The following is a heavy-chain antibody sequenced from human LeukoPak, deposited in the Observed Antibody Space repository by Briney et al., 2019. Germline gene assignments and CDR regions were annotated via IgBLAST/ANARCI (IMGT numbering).Heavy chain of an antibody. CDR3: ARDTYCSGGSCYSGYFDY. J-gene: IGHJ4*02. Sequence: ASVKVSCKASGYTFTGHYIHWVRQAPGQGLEWMGWINPGSGGTMYAQKFQGRVTMTRDTSTSTVYMELSSLRSEDTAVYYCARDTYCSGGSCYSGYFDYWGQGTLVTVSS. V-gene: IGHV1-2*02. D-gene: IGHD2-15*01. CDR2: INPGSGGT. CDR1: GYTFTGHY.